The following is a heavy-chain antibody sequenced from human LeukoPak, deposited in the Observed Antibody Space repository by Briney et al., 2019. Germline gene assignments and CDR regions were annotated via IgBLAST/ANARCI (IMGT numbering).Heavy chain of an antibody. Sequence: GGSLRLSCAPSGFTVSSNYMSWVRQAPGKGLEWVLVDYSGGITYYADSVKGRFTISRDSSKNTLYLQMNTLRAEDTAVYYCARAPPVGGSNFRWYFDLWGRGTLVTVSS. CDR2: DYSGGIT. CDR3: ARAPPVGGSNFRWYFDL. CDR1: GFTVSSNY. D-gene: IGHD4-23*01. V-gene: IGHV3-66*01. J-gene: IGHJ2*01.